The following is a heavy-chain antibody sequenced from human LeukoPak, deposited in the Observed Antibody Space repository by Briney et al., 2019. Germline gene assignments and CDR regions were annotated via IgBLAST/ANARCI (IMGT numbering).Heavy chain of an antibody. V-gene: IGHV3-30-3*01. CDR1: GFTLSSYA. Sequence: GRSLRLSCAASGFTLSSYAMRWVRQAPGKGLEWVAVISYDGSNKYYADSVKGRFTISRDNSKNTLYLQMNSLRAEDTAVYYCAKGGGYGDYVNWFDPWGQGTLVTVAS. CDR3: AKGGGYGDYVNWFDP. J-gene: IGHJ5*02. D-gene: IGHD4-17*01. CDR2: ISYDGSNK.